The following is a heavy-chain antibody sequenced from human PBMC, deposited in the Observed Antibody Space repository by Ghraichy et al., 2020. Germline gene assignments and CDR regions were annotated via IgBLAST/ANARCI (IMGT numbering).Heavy chain of an antibody. J-gene: IGHJ4*02. Sequence: GGSLRLSCAASGFTFSSYAMHWVRQAPGKGLEWVAVISYDGSNKYYADSVKGRFTISRDNSKNTLYLQMNSLRAEDTAVYYCATAIVVVPAASDYSNPGFDYWGQGTLVTVSS. CDR2: ISYDGSNK. CDR3: ATAIVVVPAASDYSNPGFDY. V-gene: IGHV3-30*04. D-gene: IGHD2-2*01. CDR1: GFTFSSYA.